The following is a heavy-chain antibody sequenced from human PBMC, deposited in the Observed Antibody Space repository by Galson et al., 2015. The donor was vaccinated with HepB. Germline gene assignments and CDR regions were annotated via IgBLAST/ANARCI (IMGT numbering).Heavy chain of an antibody. CDR1: GGSISSGGYS. J-gene: IGHJ5*02. V-gene: IGHV4-30-2*01. Sequence: TLSLTCAVSGGSISSGGYSWSWIRQPPGKGLEWIGYIYHSGSTYYNPSLKSRVTISVDRSKNQFSLKLSSVTAADTAVYYCASSGESNYDFWSGYYSPGWFDPWGQGTLVTVSS. D-gene: IGHD3-3*01. CDR2: IYHSGST. CDR3: ASSGESNYDFWSGYYSPGWFDP.